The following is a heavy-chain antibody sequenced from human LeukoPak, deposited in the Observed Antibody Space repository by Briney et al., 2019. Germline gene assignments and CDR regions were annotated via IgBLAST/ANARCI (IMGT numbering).Heavy chain of an antibody. D-gene: IGHD3-9*01. V-gene: IGHV4-4*07. CDR1: GASIDSYY. CDR2: IYSSGNT. CDR3: ARDYDKAFDS. J-gene: IGHJ4*02. Sequence: SETLSLTCTVSGASIDSYYWSWIRQPAGRGLEWIGRIYSSGNTDYNPALESRVIMSIDTSRNQLSLKLTSVTAADTAVYYCARDYDKAFDSWDQGTLATVSS.